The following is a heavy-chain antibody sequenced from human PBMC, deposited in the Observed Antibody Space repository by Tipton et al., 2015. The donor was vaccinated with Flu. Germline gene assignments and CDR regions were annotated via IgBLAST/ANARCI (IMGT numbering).Heavy chain of an antibody. J-gene: IGHJ4*02. D-gene: IGHD6-13*01. CDR2: IYYSGST. CDR1: GGSISSYY. CDR3: ARYTAAGPDDY. V-gene: IGHV4-39*07. Sequence: TLSLTCTVSGGSISSYYWSWIRQPPGKGLEWIGSIYYSGSTYYNPSLKSRVTISVDTSKNQFSLKLSSVTAADTAVYYCARYTAAGPDDYWGQGTLVTVSS.